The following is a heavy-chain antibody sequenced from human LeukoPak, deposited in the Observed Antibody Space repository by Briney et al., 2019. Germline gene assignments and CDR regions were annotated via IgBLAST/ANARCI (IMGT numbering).Heavy chain of an antibody. D-gene: IGHD6-13*01. CDR3: ARGRYSSSWYFDY. CDR1: GGSFSGYF. Sequence: SETLSLTCAVYGGSFSGYFWSWIRQPPGKGLEWIGEINHSGSTDYNPSLKSRVTISVDRSKNQFSLKLSSVTAADTAVYYCARGRYSSSWYFDYWGQGTLVTVSS. J-gene: IGHJ4*02. V-gene: IGHV4-34*01. CDR2: INHSGST.